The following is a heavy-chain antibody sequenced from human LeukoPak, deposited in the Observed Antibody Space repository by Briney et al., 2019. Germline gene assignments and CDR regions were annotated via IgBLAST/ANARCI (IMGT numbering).Heavy chain of an antibody. Sequence: PGGSLRLSCAASGFTFKSYWMSWVRQAPGKGLEWVANIKQDGSEKYYVDSVKGRFAISRDNAKNSLYLHMSSLRAEDTAIYYCARDPTTADIDYWGRGTLVTVSS. V-gene: IGHV3-7*01. CDR2: IKQDGSEK. D-gene: IGHD1-1*01. CDR1: GFTFKSYW. CDR3: ARDPTTADIDY. J-gene: IGHJ4*02.